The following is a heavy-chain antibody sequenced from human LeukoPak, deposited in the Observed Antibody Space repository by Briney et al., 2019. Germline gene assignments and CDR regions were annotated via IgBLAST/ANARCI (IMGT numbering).Heavy chain of an antibody. J-gene: IGHJ3*02. V-gene: IGHV1-69*01. CDR3: ASPHDYGDYVYAFDI. CDR2: IIPIFGTA. Sequence: SVKVSCKASGATFSSYAISWVRQAPGQGLEWMGGIIPIFGTANYAQKFQGRVTITADESTSTAYMELSSLRSEDTAVYYCASPHDYGDYVYAFDIWGQGTMVTVSS. D-gene: IGHD4-17*01. CDR1: GATFSSYA.